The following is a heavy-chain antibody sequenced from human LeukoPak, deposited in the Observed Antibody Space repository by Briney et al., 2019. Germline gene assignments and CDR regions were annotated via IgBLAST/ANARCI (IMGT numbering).Heavy chain of an antibody. CDR2: IYYRGST. D-gene: IGHD3-10*01. Sequence: PSETLSLTCTVSGGFIISGGYYWSWIRQHPGKGLEWIGYIYYRGSTYYNPSLKSRVTRSVDTSKNQFSLNLTSVTAADTAVYYCARWVVPGTLDYWGQGTLVTVSS. CDR3: ARWVVPGTLDY. J-gene: IGHJ4*02. CDR1: GGFIISGGYY. V-gene: IGHV4-31*03.